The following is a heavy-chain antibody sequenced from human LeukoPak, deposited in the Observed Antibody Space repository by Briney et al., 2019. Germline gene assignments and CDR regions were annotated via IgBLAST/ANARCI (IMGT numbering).Heavy chain of an antibody. D-gene: IGHD1-26*01. CDR1: GYTFTSYG. CDR3: ARGGSYYVRTSGFDY. Sequence: ASVKVSCKASGYTFTSYGISWVRQAPGQGLEWMGWISAYNGNTNYAQKLQGRVTMTGDMSTSTVYMELSSLRSEDTAVYYCARGGSYYVRTSGFDYWGQGTLVTVSS. V-gene: IGHV1-18*01. J-gene: IGHJ4*02. CDR2: ISAYNGNT.